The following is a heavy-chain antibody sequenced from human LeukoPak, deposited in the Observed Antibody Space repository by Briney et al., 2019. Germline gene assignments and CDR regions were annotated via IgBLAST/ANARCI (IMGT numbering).Heavy chain of an antibody. CDR2: IYYSGST. D-gene: IGHD3-3*01. Sequence: SETLSLTCTVSGGSISSGDYYWSWIRQPPGKGLEWIGYIYYSGSTYYNPSLKSRVTISVDTSKNQFSLKLSSVTAADTAVYYCARDIVTIFGVVTNGMDVWGQGTTVTVS. V-gene: IGHV4-30-4*01. CDR1: GGSISSGDYY. J-gene: IGHJ6*02. CDR3: ARDIVTIFGVVTNGMDV.